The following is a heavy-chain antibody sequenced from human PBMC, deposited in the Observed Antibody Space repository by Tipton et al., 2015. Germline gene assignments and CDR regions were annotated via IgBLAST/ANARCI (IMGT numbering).Heavy chain of an antibody. CDR2: ITTEGEKT. J-gene: IGHJ4*02. Sequence: SLRLSCAASGFTFRSYAMSWIRQAPGRGLEWVSGITTEGEKTYYSASVRGRFIISRDNAQNTVSLQMNSLRVEDTALYYCAARPGIVATPYDSWGRGTLVTVPS. V-gene: IGHV3-23*01. D-gene: IGHD5-12*01. CDR3: AARPGIVATPYDS. CDR1: GFTFRSYA.